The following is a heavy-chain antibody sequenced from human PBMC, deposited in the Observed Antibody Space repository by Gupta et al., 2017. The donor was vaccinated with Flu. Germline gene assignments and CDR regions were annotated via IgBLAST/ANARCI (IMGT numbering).Heavy chain of an antibody. CDR1: GFTFGYYE. D-gene: IGHD3-10*02. V-gene: IGHV3-48*03. CDR3: ARRERESTSSALYYYVMDV. Sequence: EVQLVESGGGLVQPGGSLRLTCAASGFTFGYYEMNWVRQAPGKGLEWVSYISTAGDTIYYADSVRGRFTISRDNVKNSLYLQMNSLRAEDTAIYFCARRERESTSSALYYYVMDVWGQGTTVTVSS. J-gene: IGHJ6*02. CDR2: ISTAGDTI.